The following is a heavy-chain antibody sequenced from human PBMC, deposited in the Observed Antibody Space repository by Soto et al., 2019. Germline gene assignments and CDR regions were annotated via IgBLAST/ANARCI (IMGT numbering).Heavy chain of an antibody. J-gene: IGHJ5*02. V-gene: IGHV4-61*01. CDR2: IYISGST. D-gene: IGHD3-10*01. CDR3: ARAMVRGVITGWFDP. CDR1: GGSVSSGSCY. Sequence: SETLSLTCTVSGGSVSSGSCYWSWNRPPPGKGLEWIGYIYISGSTNYNPTPNRQVTISVATAKTKFSLKLRSVTAADTAVYYYARAMVRGVITGWFDPWGQGTLVTVSS.